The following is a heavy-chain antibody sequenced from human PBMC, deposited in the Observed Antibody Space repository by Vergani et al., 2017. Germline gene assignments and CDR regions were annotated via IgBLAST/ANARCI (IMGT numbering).Heavy chain of an antibody. J-gene: IGHJ6*04. V-gene: IGHV4-34*01. CDR2: TNDSGST. D-gene: IGHD6-13*01. CDR3: ARGYSSSCALVYYYGMDV. CDR1: GGSFSGYY. Sequence: QVQLQQWGAGLLKPSETLSLTCAVYGGSFSGYYWRWIRQPPGKGLEWIWETNDSGSTNYNPSLKSRVTISVDTSKNQFSLKLSSVTAADTAVYYFARGYSSSCALVYYYGMDVWGKGTTVTV.